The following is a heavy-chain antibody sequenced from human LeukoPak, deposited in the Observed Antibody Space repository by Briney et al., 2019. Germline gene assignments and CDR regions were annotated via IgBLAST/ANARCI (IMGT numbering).Heavy chain of an antibody. Sequence: GGSLRLSCAASGFTFSSYWMHWVRQAPGEGLVWVSRITSDGSGTTYADSVKGRFTISRDNSKNTLYLQMSSLRAVDTAVYYCVKDNEAGGSPFDRWGQGTLVTVSS. CDR1: GFTFSSYW. CDR2: ITSDGSGT. J-gene: IGHJ4*02. V-gene: IGHV3-74*01. D-gene: IGHD1-1*01. CDR3: VKDNEAGGSPFDR.